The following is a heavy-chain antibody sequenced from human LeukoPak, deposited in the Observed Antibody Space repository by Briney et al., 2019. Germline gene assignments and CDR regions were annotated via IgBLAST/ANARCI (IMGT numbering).Heavy chain of an antibody. V-gene: IGHV1-69*13. Sequence: ASVKVSCTASGGTFSSYAISWVRQAPGQGLEWMGGIIPIFGTANYAQKFQGRVTITADESTSTAYMELSSLRSEDTAVYYCARDVVSGDHGQWGQGTLVTVSS. J-gene: IGHJ4*02. CDR1: GGTFSSYA. D-gene: IGHD2-15*01. CDR3: ARDVVSGDHGQ. CDR2: IIPIFGTA.